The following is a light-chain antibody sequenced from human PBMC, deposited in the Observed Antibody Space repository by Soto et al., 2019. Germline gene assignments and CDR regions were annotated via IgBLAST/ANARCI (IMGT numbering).Light chain of an antibody. CDR2: WGS. V-gene: IGKV4-1*01. Sequence: DIVMTQSPDSLAVSLGEGATINCKSSQSVLYSSNNKNYLAWYQQKPGQPPKLLIYWGSTRESGVPDRFSGSGSGTDFTLTISSLQAEDVAVYYCQQYYSVPPITFGQGTRLEIK. J-gene: IGKJ5*01. CDR3: QQYYSVPPIT. CDR1: QSVLYSSNNKNY.